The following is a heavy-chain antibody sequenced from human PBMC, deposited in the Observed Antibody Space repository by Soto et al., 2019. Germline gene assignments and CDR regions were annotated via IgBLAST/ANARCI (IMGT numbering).Heavy chain of an antibody. Sequence: QVQLEQSGAEVKKPGASVKVSCKASGYTFSSYGISWVRQAPGQGLEWMGWISGYNGNTNYELKFQDRVTMTTDTSTNTAYMELRSPRSDDTAVYYCAREGIGVYYYEGMDVWGQGTTVTVSS. CDR1: GYTFSSYG. V-gene: IGHV1-18*01. D-gene: IGHD6-19*01. CDR2: ISGYNGNT. J-gene: IGHJ6*02. CDR3: AREGIGVYYYEGMDV.